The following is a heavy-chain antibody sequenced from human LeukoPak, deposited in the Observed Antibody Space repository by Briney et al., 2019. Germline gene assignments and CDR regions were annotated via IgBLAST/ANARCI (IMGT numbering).Heavy chain of an antibody. D-gene: IGHD2-15*01. Sequence: GGSLRLSCAASGFTFDDHGMSWVRQAPGKGLEWVSGINWNGDSTGYADSEKGRFTISRDNAKNSLYLQMNSLRAEDTALYYCARDDCSGGSCLTTPYFDYWGQGTLVTVSS. CDR3: ARDDCSGGSCLTTPYFDY. J-gene: IGHJ4*02. V-gene: IGHV3-20*04. CDR1: GFTFDDHG. CDR2: INWNGDST.